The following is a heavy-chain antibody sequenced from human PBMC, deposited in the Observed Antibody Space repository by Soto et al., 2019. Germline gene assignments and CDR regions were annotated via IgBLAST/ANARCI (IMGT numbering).Heavy chain of an antibody. CDR1: GFTFRIFG. V-gene: IGHV3-33*06. D-gene: IGHD3-22*01. J-gene: IGHJ4*02. Sequence: PGGSLRLSCEASGFTFRIFGMHWVRQAPGKGLEWVAVIWYDGSNKYYADSVKGRFTISRDNSKKTIYLQMNSLRAEDTAVYYCAKGLYYYDSTGYRVFDYWGQGTLVTVSS. CDR2: IWYDGSNK. CDR3: AKGLYYYDSTGYRVFDY.